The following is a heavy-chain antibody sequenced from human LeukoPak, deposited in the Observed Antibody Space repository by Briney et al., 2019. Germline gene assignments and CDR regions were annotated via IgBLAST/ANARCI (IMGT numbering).Heavy chain of an antibody. CDR1: GGSISSYY. CDR3: ARFAYCGTGCWYYFDF. J-gene: IGHJ4*02. D-gene: IGHD2-21*02. CDR2: IYTSGST. Sequence: SETLSLTCTVSGGSISSYYWSWIRQPAGKGLEWIGRIYTSGSTNYNPSLKSRVTMSVDTSKNQFSLKLSSVTAADTAVYYCARFAYCGTGCWYYFDFWGRGMLVTVSS. V-gene: IGHV4-4*07.